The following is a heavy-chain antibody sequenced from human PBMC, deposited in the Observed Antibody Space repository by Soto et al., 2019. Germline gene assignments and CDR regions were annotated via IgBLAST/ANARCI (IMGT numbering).Heavy chain of an antibody. CDR2: IYYSGST. CDR3: AIRNSSPYFDY. J-gene: IGHJ4*02. Sequence: QVQLQESGPGLVKPSQTLSLTCTVSGGSISSGDYYWSWIRQPPGKGLEWIGSIYYSGSTYYNPSLKSGVTISVDSSKNQFSLQLNFVTAADTAVYYWAIRNSSPYFDYWGQGTLVTVSS. CDR1: GGSISSGDYY. D-gene: IGHD6-13*01. V-gene: IGHV4-30-4*01.